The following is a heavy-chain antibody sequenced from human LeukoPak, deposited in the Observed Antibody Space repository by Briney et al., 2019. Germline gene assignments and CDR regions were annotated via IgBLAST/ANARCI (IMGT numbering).Heavy chain of an antibody. V-gene: IGHV3-48*01. CDR2: ISSSSSTI. Sequence: GGSLRLSCAASGFTFSSYSMNWVRQAPGKGLEWVSYISSSSSTIYYADSVKGRFTISRDNAKNSLYLQMNSLRAEDTAVYYCARFFGQHHHLVGFDYWGQGTLVTVSS. D-gene: IGHD3-16*01. CDR3: ARFFGQHHHLVGFDY. CDR1: GFTFSSYS. J-gene: IGHJ4*02.